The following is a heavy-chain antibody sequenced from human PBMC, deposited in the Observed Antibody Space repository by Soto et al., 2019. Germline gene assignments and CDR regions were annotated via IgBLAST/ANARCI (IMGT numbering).Heavy chain of an antibody. CDR2: IKQDGGEK. D-gene: IGHD3-3*01. CDR1: GFTFSSYW. Sequence: GGSLRLSCAASGFTFSSYWMSWVRQAPGKGLEWVANIKQDGGEKYYVDSVKGRFTISVDTSKNQFSLKLSSVTAADTAVYYCARRLEWLLYSKGPAWFDPWGQGTLVTVSS. J-gene: IGHJ5*02. V-gene: IGHV3-7*01. CDR3: ARRLEWLLYSKGPAWFDP.